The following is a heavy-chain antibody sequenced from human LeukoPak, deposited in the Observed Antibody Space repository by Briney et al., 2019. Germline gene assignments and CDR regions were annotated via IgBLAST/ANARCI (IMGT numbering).Heavy chain of an antibody. J-gene: IGHJ4*02. CDR2: INAGNGNT. V-gene: IGHV1-3*01. D-gene: IGHD6-6*01. Sequence: ASVKVSCKASGYTFIIYAMHWVRQAPGQRLEWMGWINAGNGNTKYSQKFQGRVTMTEDTSTDTAYMELSSLRSEDTAVYYCATEGVYTAAGWGQGTLVTVSS. CDR1: GYTFIIYA. CDR3: ATEGVYTAAG.